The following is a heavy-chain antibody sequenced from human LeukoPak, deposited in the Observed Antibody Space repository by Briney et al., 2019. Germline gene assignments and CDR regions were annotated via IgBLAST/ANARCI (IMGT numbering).Heavy chain of an antibody. J-gene: IGHJ6*03. V-gene: IGHV4-59*08. CDR3: ARGLHGYTYGYVPWELFYYMDV. CDR2: IYYSGST. CDR1: GGSLSSYY. Sequence: SETLSLTCTVSGGSLSSYYWSWIRQPPGKGLEWIGYIYYSGSTYYNPSFKGRVTMSLDMYDYHFSLKMSSVSAADTAVYYCARGLHGYTYGYVPWELFYYMDVWGKGTTVTISS. D-gene: IGHD5-18*01.